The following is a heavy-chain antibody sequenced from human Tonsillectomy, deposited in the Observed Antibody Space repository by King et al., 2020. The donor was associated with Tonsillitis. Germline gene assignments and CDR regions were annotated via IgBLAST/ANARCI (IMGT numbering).Heavy chain of an antibody. J-gene: IGHJ4*02. CDR1: GGSISSSSYY. V-gene: IGHV4-39*07. CDR2: IYYSGST. D-gene: IGHD3-3*01. Sequence: QLQESGSGLVKPSETLSLTCTVSGGSISSSSYYWGWIRQPPGKGLEWIGSIYYSGSTYYNPSLKSRVTISVDTSKNQFSLKLSSVTAADTAVYYCARLLYSFRGDYWGQGTLVTVSS. CDR3: ARLLYSFRGDY.